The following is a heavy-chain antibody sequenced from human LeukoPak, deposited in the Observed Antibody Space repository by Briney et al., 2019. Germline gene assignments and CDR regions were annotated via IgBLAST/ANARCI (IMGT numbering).Heavy chain of an antibody. V-gene: IGHV3-23*01. CDR3: AKDPRYCSSTSCSDYYYYYMDV. CDR1: GFTFSSYA. Sequence: GGSLRLSCAASGFTFSSYAMSWVRQAPGKGLEWVSAISGSGGSTYYADSVKGRFTIPRDNSKNTLYLQMNSLRAEDMAVYYCAKDPRYCSSTSCSDYYYYYMDVWGKGTTVTVSS. D-gene: IGHD2-2*01. J-gene: IGHJ6*03. CDR2: ISGSGGST.